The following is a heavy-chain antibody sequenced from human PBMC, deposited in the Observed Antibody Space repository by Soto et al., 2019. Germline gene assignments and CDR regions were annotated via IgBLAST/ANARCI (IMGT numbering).Heavy chain of an antibody. CDR2: IIPIFGTA. Sequence: VASVKVSCKASGGTFSSYAISWVRQAPGQGLEWMGGIIPIFGTANYAQKFQGRVTITADKSTSTAYMELSSLRSEDTAVYYCASPGGGYNNGMDVWGQGTTVTVSS. J-gene: IGHJ6*02. V-gene: IGHV1-69*06. CDR1: GGTFSSYA. D-gene: IGHD2-15*01. CDR3: ASPGGGYNNGMDV.